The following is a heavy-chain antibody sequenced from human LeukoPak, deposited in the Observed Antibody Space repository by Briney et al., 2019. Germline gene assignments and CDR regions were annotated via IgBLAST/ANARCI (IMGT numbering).Heavy chain of an antibody. CDR3: ARGEQDCTSTSCYGGPGYYYYGMDV. Sequence: SETLALTRAVYGGSFSHYYWSWIRQHPGKGPRWIGEINHSGSTNYNPSLKSRVTISVDTSKNQFSLKLSSVTAADTAGYYCARGEQDCTSTSCYGGPGYYYYGMDVWGKGTTVTVSS. J-gene: IGHJ6*04. V-gene: IGHV4-34*01. D-gene: IGHD2-2*01. CDR2: INHSGST. CDR1: GGSFSHYY.